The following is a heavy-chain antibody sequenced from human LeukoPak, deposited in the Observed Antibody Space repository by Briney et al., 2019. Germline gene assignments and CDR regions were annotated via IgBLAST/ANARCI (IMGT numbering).Heavy chain of an antibody. J-gene: IGHJ4*02. D-gene: IGHD3-10*01. CDR1: GGSISSYY. Sequence: SETLSLTCTVSGGSISSYYWSWILQPPGKGLEWIAYIYYSGSTNYNPSLKSRVTISVDTSNDQFSLKLSSVTAADTAVYYCARHLDYSGSGTYFDYWGQGILVTVSS. CDR2: IYYSGST. CDR3: ARHLDYSGSGTYFDY. V-gene: IGHV4-59*08.